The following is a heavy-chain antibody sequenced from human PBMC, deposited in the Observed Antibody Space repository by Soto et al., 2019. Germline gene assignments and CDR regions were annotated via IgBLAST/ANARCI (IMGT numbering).Heavy chain of an antibody. Sequence: GGSLRLSCAASGFIFSRFWMTWVRQVPGKGLEWVANINQYASENGYVDSVKGRFTISRDNAKNSLFLQMNSLRAEDTAVYYCARGIGGVGEKSLDYHSAQFDYWGQGTLVTVSS. J-gene: IGHJ4*02. D-gene: IGHD4-17*01. V-gene: IGHV3-7*01. CDR3: ARGIGGVGEKSLDYHSAQFDY. CDR2: INQYASEN. CDR1: GFIFSRFW.